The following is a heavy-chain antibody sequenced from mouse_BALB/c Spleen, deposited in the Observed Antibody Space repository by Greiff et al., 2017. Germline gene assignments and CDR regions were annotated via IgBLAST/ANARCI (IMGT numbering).Heavy chain of an antibody. J-gene: IGHJ3*01. Sequence: VQLQQSGPSLVQPSQSLSITCTVSGFSLTSYGVHWVRQSPGKGLEWLGVIWRGGSTDYNAAFMSRLSITKDNPKSQVFFKMNSLQADDTAIYYCAKTYGNYRGFAYWGQGTLVTVSA. D-gene: IGHD2-1*01. V-gene: IGHV2-5-1*01. CDR3: AKTYGNYRGFAY. CDR2: IWRGGST. CDR1: GFSLTSYG.